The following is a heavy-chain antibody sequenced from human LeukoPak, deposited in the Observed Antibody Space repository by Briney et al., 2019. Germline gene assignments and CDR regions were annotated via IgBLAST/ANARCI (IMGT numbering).Heavy chain of an antibody. CDR3: VREGGDTAMAFDY. J-gene: IGHJ4*02. D-gene: IGHD5-18*01. Sequence: GGSLRLSCAASGFTFSSYGMHWVRQAPGKGLEWVTVIWYDGSNKYYADSVKGRFTISRDNSKNTLYLQMNSLRAEDTAVYYCVREGGDTAMAFDYWGQGTLVTVSS. CDR1: GFTFSSYG. V-gene: IGHV3-33*01. CDR2: IWYDGSNK.